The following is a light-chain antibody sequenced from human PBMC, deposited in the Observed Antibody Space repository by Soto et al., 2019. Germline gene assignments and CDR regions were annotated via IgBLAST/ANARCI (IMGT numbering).Light chain of an antibody. CDR3: QHYNNWPPWT. V-gene: IGKV3-15*01. J-gene: IGKJ1*01. CDR1: QSVSSN. Sequence: EIVMTQSPATLSVSPGERATLSCRASQSVSSNLAWYQQKPCQAPRLLIYGASTRATGIPARFSGSGSGTEFTLTISSLQSEEFAIYYCQHYNNWPPWTFGQGTKVEIK. CDR2: GAS.